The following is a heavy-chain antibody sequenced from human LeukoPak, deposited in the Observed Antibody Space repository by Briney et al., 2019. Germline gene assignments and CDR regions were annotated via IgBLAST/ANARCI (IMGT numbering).Heavy chain of an antibody. CDR1: GHTFTSYD. V-gene: IGHV1-8*03. Sequence: GSVKVSCKASGHTFTSYDINWVRQATGQGLEWMGWMNPNSGNTGYAQKFQGRVTITRNTSISTAYMELSSLRSEDTAVYYCAGDLITMVRAPVAFDYWGQGTLVTVSS. CDR2: MNPNSGNT. J-gene: IGHJ4*02. CDR3: AGDLITMVRAPVAFDY. D-gene: IGHD3-10*01.